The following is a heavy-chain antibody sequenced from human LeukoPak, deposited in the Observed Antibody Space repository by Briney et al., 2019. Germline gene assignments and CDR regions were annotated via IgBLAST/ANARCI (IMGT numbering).Heavy chain of an antibody. J-gene: IGHJ4*02. CDR2: ISYDGSNK. CDR1: GFTFSSYA. D-gene: IGHD3-3*01. V-gene: IGHV3-30-3*01. Sequence: GGSLRLSCAASGFTFSSYAMHWVRQAPGKGLEWVAVISYDGSNKYYADSVKGRFTISRDNSKNTLYLQMNSLRAEDTAVYYCAKDCFDFWSGYFGYWGQGTLVTVSS. CDR3: AKDCFDFWSGYFGY.